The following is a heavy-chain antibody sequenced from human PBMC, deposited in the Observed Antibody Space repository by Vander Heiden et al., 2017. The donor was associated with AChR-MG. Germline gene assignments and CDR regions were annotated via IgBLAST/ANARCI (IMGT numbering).Heavy chain of an antibody. Sequence: EMQLLESGVGLVQAGGSLRLSCAASGFTFHSYARSWVRQAPGKGLEWVSGISGGGGSTYYADSVKGRFTISRDNSKNTLYLQMNSLRVEDTALYYCATEQQLVGYYAMDVWGQGTTVTVSS. J-gene: IGHJ6*02. D-gene: IGHD6-13*01. CDR2: ISGGGGST. CDR1: GFTFHSYA. CDR3: ATEQQLVGYYAMDV. V-gene: IGHV3-23*01.